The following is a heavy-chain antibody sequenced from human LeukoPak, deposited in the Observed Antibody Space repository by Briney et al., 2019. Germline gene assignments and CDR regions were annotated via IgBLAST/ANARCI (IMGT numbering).Heavy chain of an antibody. Sequence: ASVKVSCKASGYTFTSNYIHWVRQAPGQGLEWMGLIYPRDGSTSYAQKFQGRVTVTRDASTNTAYMELRSLRSDDTAVYYCARGDMVRGVITYYGMDVWGQGTTVTVSS. CDR2: IYPRDGST. D-gene: IGHD3-10*01. CDR1: GYTFTSNY. J-gene: IGHJ6*02. CDR3: ARGDMVRGVITYYGMDV. V-gene: IGHV1-46*01.